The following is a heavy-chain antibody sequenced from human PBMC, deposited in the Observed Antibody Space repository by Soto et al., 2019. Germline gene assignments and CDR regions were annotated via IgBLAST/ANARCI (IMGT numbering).Heavy chain of an antibody. CDR1: GFSVSSNS. CDR2: IHSGGST. D-gene: IGHD3-16*01. J-gene: IGHJ4*02. Sequence: GGSLRLSCAASGFSVSSNSMTWVRQAPGKGLEWVSIIHSGGSTYYADSVEGRFTISRDNSKNIVYLQLNSLRAEDTAVYYCAGGSVLLHLVYWGRGTLVTVSS. V-gene: IGHV3-66*01. CDR3: AGGSVLLHLVY.